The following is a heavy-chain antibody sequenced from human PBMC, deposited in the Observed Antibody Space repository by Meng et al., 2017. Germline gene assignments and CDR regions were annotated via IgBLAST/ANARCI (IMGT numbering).Heavy chain of an antibody. V-gene: IGHV3-21*01. CDR1: GFTCSSYR. Sequence: QHVSAGARLDNTGGPLRPSCARSGFTCSSYRMNWVLLAPGKVLEWVSSISSSSSYIYYADSVKGRFTISRDNAKNSLYLQMNSLRAEDTAVYYCARVLSSSGWSEIDYWGQGTLVTVSS. CDR2: ISSSSSYI. J-gene: IGHJ4*02. D-gene: IGHD6-19*01. CDR3: ARVLSSSGWSEIDY.